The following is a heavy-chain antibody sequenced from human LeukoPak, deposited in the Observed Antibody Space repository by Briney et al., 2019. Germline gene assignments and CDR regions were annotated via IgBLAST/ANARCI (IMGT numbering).Heavy chain of an antibody. CDR2: IRYDGSNK. D-gene: IGHD5-24*01. Sequence: GGSLRLSCAASGFTFSSYGMHWVRQAPGKGLEWVAFIRYDGSNKYYADSVKGRFTISRDNSKNTLYPQMNSLRAEDTAVYYCAKGGDGYNYPDYWGQGTLVTVSS. V-gene: IGHV3-30*02. CDR3: AKGGDGYNYPDY. CDR1: GFTFSSYG. J-gene: IGHJ4*02.